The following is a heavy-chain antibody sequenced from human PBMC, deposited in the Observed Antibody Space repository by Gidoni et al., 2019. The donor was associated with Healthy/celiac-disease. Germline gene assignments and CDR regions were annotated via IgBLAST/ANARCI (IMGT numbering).Heavy chain of an antibody. CDR2: ISGSGGST. CDR3: AKDLSYYYDSSGYYFDY. Sequence: EVQLLESGGGLVQPGGSLRLSCAASVFTFSSYAMSWVRQAPGKGLEWVSAISGSGGSTYYADSVKGRFTISRDNSKNTLYLQMNCLRAEDTAVYYCAKDLSYYYDSSGYYFDYWGQGTLVTVSS. D-gene: IGHD3-22*01. J-gene: IGHJ4*02. CDR1: VFTFSSYA. V-gene: IGHV3-23*01.